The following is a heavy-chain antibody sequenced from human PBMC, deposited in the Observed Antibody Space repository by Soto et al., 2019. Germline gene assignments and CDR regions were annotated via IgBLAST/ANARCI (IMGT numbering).Heavy chain of an antibody. CDR1: SCTCIKFD. J-gene: IGHJ5*02. CDR2: MNPGRGKT. D-gene: IGHD6-13*01. V-gene: IGHV1-8*01. CDR3: ARMASAGTLNWFDP. Sequence: ASVKVSFKASSCTCIKFDLSWVRQAAGQGLEWLGWMNPGRGKTGYASKFQGRVAMTRDASTGTSHLELSSLTSDDTAVYYCARMASAGTLNWFDPWGQGPLVTV.